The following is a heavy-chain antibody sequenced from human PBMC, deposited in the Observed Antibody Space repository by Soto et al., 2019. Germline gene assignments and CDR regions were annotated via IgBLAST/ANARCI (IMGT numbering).Heavy chain of an antibody. CDR3: ARDFYYHGSGTMGGYFDY. CDR1: GVTVSSNY. CDR2: IYRGGST. V-gene: IGHV3-66*01. Sequence: EVQLVESGGGLVQPGGSLRLSCAASGVTVSSNYMSWVRQAPGKGLEWVSVIYRGGSTYYADSVKGRFTISGDNSKNTLYLQMNSLRAADTAVYYCARDFYYHGSGTMGGYFDYWGQGTLVTVSS. D-gene: IGHD3-10*01. J-gene: IGHJ4*02.